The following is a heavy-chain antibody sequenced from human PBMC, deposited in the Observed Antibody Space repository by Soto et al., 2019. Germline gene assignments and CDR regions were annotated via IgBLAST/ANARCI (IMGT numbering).Heavy chain of an antibody. CDR3: ARDQVPGLDAFDI. V-gene: IGHV3-21*01. CDR2: ISRSAGNT. Sequence: EVQLVESGGGLVKPGGSLRLSCAASGFTFSSYSMNWVRQAPGKGLEWVSSISRSAGNTYYADSVKGRFTISRDNAKNSMYLQMYSLRAEDTAVYYCARDQVPGLDAFDIWGQGTMVTVSS. J-gene: IGHJ3*02. CDR1: GFTFSSYS.